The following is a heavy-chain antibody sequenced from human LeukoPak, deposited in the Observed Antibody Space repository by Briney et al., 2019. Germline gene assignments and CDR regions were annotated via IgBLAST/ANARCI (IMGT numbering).Heavy chain of an antibody. D-gene: IGHD4/OR15-4a*01. V-gene: IGHV4-39*01. J-gene: IGHJ5*02. CDR3: ARQANLEALNWFDP. Sequence: PSETLSLTCTVSDGSISSSSYYWGWIRQPPGKGLEWIGSIYYSGSTYYNPSLKSRVTISVDTSKNQFSLKLSSVTAADTAVYYCARQANLEALNWFDPWGQGTLVTVSP. CDR1: DGSISSSSYY. CDR2: IYYSGST.